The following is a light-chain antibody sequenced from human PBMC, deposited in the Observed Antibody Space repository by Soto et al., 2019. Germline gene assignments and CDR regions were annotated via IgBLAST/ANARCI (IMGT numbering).Light chain of an antibody. CDR2: SNT. CDR3: AEWDDSLNGVV. J-gene: IGLJ2*01. CDR1: SSNIGSHT. V-gene: IGLV1-44*01. Sequence: QAVVTQPPSASGTPGQTIAISCSGGSSNIGSHTVNWYQQLPGTAPRLLIYSNTQRPSGVPDRFSGSKSGTSASLAISGLQSEYEGDYYCAEWDDSLNGVVFGGGTKVTVL.